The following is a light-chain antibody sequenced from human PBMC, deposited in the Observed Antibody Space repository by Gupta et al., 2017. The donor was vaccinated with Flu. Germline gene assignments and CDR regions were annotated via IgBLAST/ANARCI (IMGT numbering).Light chain of an antibody. V-gene: IGKV2-28*01. CDR3: TQALYEHSINT. J-gene: IGKJ3*01. CDR2: LGS. Sequence: PGEPASSAGRSSQGRRRSDGQNYLDWYLKKPGHAPQLLIYLGSNRAYGVTDKCSGSGEGTDCKLKIIRGEAEDVGVYYCTQALYEHSINTFGHGTKVDIK. CDR1: QGRRRSDGQNY.